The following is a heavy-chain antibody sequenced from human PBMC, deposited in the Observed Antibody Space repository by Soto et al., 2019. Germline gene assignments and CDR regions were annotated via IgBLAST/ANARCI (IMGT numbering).Heavy chain of an antibody. J-gene: IGHJ6*02. V-gene: IGHV3-23*01. CDR3: AKDRDGAAAGPTKFYGMDV. Sequence: PGGSLRLSCAASGFTFSSYAMSWVRQAPGKGLEWVSVISGSGDSTYYADSVRGRFTISGDNSKNTLYLQMNSPRAEDTAVYYCAKDRDGAAAGPTKFYGMDVWGQGTTVTVSS. CDR2: ISGSGDST. D-gene: IGHD6-13*01. CDR1: GFTFSSYA.